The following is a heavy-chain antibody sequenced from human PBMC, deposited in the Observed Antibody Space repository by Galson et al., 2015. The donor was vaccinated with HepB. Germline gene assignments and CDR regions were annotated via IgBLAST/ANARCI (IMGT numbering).Heavy chain of an antibody. CDR3: ARGWGAGTFRPFDY. CDR1: GYTFTSYA. J-gene: IGHJ4*02. Sequence: SVKVSCKASGYTFTSYAMHWVRQAPGQRLEWMGWINAGNGNTKYSQKFQGRVTITRDTSASTAYMELSSLRSEDTAVYYCARGWGAGTFRPFDYWGQGTLVTVSP. CDR2: INAGNGNT. V-gene: IGHV1-3*01. D-gene: IGHD3-16*01.